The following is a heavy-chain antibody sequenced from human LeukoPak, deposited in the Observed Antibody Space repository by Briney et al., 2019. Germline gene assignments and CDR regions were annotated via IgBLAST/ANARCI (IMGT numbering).Heavy chain of an antibody. CDR3: AREPSFDYGDYEVDY. D-gene: IGHD4-17*01. CDR1: GFTGSSKY. CDR2: IYSGGST. J-gene: IGHJ4*02. V-gene: IGHV3-66*01. Sequence: QSGGSLRLSCAASGFTGSSKYMSWVRQAPGKGLEWVSVIYSGGSTYYADSVKGRFTISRDNAKNSLYLQMNSLRAEDTAVYYCAREPSFDYGDYEVDYWGQGTLVTVSS.